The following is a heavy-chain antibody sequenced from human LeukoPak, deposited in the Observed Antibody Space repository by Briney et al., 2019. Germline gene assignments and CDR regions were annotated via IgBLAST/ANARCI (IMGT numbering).Heavy chain of an antibody. J-gene: IGHJ5*02. CDR2: ISSSGTSI. Sequence: RGSLRLSCAASGFTFSSYSINWVRQAPGKGLEWVSYISSSGTSIYYADSVKGRFTVSRDNARYSLHLQINSLRGEDMAVYYCTRDAASGTNWFDPWGQGTLVTVSS. CDR1: GFTFSSYS. V-gene: IGHV3-48*01. CDR3: TRDAASGTNWFDP. D-gene: IGHD3-3*01.